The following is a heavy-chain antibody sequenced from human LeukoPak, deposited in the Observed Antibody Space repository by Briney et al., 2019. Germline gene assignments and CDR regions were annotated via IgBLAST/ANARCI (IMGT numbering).Heavy chain of an antibody. CDR1: GFTFSSYW. J-gene: IGHJ4*02. D-gene: IGHD1-26*01. CDR2: INSDGSST. V-gene: IGHV3-74*01. Sequence: GGSLRLSCAASGFTFSSYWMHWVRQAPGKGLVWVSHINSDGSSTTYADSVKGRFTISRDNAKNTLFLQMNSLSAEDTAVYFCASLSGSYRSDYWGRGTLVTVSS. CDR3: ASLSGSYRSDY.